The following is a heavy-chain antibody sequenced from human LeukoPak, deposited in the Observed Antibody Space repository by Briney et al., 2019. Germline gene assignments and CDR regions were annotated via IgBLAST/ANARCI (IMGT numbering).Heavy chain of an antibody. D-gene: IGHD6-19*01. CDR3: AKAVGWLATFDY. CDR1: GFTFSSYA. J-gene: IGHJ4*02. V-gene: IGHV3-23*01. CDR2: ISGSGGST. Sequence: GGALRLSCAASGFTFSSYAMSWVRQAPGKGLGWVSAISGSGGSTYYADSVKGRFTISRDNSKNTLYLQMNSLRAEDTAVYYCAKAVGWLATFDYWGQGTLVTVSS.